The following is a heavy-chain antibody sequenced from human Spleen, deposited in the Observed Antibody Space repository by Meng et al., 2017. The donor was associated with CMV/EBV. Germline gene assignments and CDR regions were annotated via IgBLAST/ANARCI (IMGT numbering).Heavy chain of an antibody. CDR1: TFSSSS. D-gene: IGHD3-16*02. V-gene: IGHV1-69*05. Sequence: TFSSSSLRWVRQAPGQGLEWMGGITPAFETADYAQNFRDRVTISTDDSATTAYMEMSSLAYEDTAVYFCARGPRITVGGVIIWPLEDWGQGTLVTVSS. J-gene: IGHJ4*02. CDR2: ITPAFETA. CDR3: ARGPRITVGGVIIWPLED.